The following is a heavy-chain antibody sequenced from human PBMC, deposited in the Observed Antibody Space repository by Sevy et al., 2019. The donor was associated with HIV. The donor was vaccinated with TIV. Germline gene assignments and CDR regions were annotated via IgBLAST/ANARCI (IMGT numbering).Heavy chain of an antibody. CDR1: GFTFSNYW. CDR2: IKRDGSEK. CDR3: ARDCNSASCLWGLDV. V-gene: IGHV3-7*03. Sequence: GGSLRLSCAASGFTFSNYWMSWVRQAPGKGLEWVANIKRDGSEKYYVDSVKGRFTISRDNAKNSLYLQMNSLRAEDPALYYCARDCNSASCLWGLDVWGQGTTVTVSS. J-gene: IGHJ6*02. D-gene: IGHD2-2*01.